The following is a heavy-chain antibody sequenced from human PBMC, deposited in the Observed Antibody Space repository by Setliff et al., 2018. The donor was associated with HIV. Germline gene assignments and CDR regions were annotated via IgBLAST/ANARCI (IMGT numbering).Heavy chain of an antibody. J-gene: IGHJ4*02. D-gene: IGHD2-21*01. V-gene: IGHV4-34*01. CDR1: GGAFNGYY. CDR3: TRAQIAAPRPFDY. Sequence: LETLSLTCAVYGGAFNGYYWTWIRQSPGRGLEWIGEINHKGVTNYSPSLMRRATISAETSKNQFSLRLSSVTAADTALYFCTRAQIAAPRPFDYWGQGTLVTVSS. CDR2: INHKGVT.